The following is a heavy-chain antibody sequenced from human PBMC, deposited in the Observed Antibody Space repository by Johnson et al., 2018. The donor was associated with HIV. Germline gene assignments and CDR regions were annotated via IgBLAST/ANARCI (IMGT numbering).Heavy chain of an antibody. V-gene: IGHV3-53*01. CDR3: TTEDRDSSSWYGAFDI. Sequence: VQLVESGGGLIQPGGSLRLSCAASGFTVSSNYMSWVRQAPGKGLEWVSVIYSGGSTYYADSVEGRFNISRDNSKNKLYLQMNSLKTEDTAVYYCTTEDRDSSSWYGAFDIWGQGTMVTVSS. CDR2: IYSGGST. CDR1: GFTVSSNY. J-gene: IGHJ3*02. D-gene: IGHD6-13*01.